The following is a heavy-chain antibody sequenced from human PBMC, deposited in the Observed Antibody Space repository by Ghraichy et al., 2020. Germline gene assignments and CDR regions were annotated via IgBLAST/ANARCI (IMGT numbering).Heavy chain of an antibody. Sequence: GGSLRLSCAASGFTFSSYGMHWVRQAPGKGLEWVAVISYDGSNKYYADSVKGRFTISRDNSKNTLYLQMNSLRAEDTAVYYCAKDLASYYGSGSHNYYYYYGMDVWGQGTTVTVSS. J-gene: IGHJ6*02. CDR3: AKDLASYYGSGSHNYYYYYGMDV. V-gene: IGHV3-30*18. CDR1: GFTFSSYG. D-gene: IGHD3-10*01. CDR2: ISYDGSNK.